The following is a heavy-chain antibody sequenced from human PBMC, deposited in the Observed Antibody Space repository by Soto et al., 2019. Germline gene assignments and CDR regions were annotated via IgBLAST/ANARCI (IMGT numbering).Heavy chain of an antibody. V-gene: IGHV3-7*01. J-gene: IGHJ6*03. CDR1: GFTFSSYW. CDR2: IKQDGSEK. Sequence: GGSLRLSCVASGFTFSSYWMSWVRQAPGKGLEWVANIKQDGSEKYYVDSVKGRFTISRDNAKNSLYLQMNSLRAEDTAVYYCARGRGGYTIFGVVTYYYYYYMDVWGKGTTVTVSS. D-gene: IGHD3-3*01. CDR3: ARGRGGYTIFGVVTYYYYYYMDV.